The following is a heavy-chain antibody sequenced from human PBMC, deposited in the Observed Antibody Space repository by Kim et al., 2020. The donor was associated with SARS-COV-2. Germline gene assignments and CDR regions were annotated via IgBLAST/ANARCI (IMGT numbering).Heavy chain of an antibody. V-gene: IGHV3-23*01. Sequence: YPDSVQGRFTISRDNSKNTLYLQLNGLRADDTAVYYCAKSSGVSSYYFDYWGQGILVTVSS. J-gene: IGHJ4*02. D-gene: IGHD2-15*01. CDR3: AKSSGVSSYYFDY.